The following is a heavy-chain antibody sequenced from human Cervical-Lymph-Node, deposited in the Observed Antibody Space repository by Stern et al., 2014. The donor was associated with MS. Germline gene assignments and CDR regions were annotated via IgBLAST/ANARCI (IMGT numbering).Heavy chain of an antibody. V-gene: IGHV3-74*02. CDR3: ARGYCSGGSCYLFDY. J-gene: IGHJ4*02. D-gene: IGHD2-15*01. Sequence: EVQLLESGGGLVQPGGSLRLSCATSGFTFSSYWMHWVRQAPGKGLEWVSRLKSDGTTTVYADSVKGRFTISRDNAKNTVYLQMNSLTAEDTALYYCARGYCSGGSCYLFDYWGQGTLVTVSS. CDR1: GFTFSSYW. CDR2: LKSDGTTT.